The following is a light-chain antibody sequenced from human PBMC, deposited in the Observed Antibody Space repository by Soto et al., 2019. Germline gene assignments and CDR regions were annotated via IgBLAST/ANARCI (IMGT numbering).Light chain of an antibody. Sequence: IVLTQSPCTLSLNTGERATLSCRASQSLTNNYFAWYQQKPGRAPRLLIYGASTRATGIPARFSGSGSGTEFTLTISSLQSEDFAVYYCQQYNNCPYTFGQGTKVDI. CDR2: GAS. CDR3: QQYNNCPYT. V-gene: IGKV3D-15*01. J-gene: IGKJ1*01. CDR1: QSLTNN.